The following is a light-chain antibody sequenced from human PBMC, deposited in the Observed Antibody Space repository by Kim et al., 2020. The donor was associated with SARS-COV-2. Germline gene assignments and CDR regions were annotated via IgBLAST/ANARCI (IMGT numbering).Light chain of an antibody. Sequence: VSPGPTARITCSGDVLAKKYARWFQQKPGQAPVLVIYKDSERPSGIPERFSGSSSGTTVTLTISGAQVEDEADYYCYSAADNNLWVFGGGTKLTVL. CDR1: VLAKKY. J-gene: IGLJ3*02. V-gene: IGLV3-27*01. CDR3: YSAADNNLWV. CDR2: KDS.